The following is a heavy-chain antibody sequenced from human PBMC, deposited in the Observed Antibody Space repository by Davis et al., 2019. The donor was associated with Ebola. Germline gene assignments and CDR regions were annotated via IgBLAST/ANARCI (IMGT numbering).Heavy chain of an antibody. Sequence: SLKISCVASGFTFHDYAMHWVRQAPGKGLEWVSSISWNSGSIGYADSVKGRFTISRDNSKNTLYLQMNSLRADDTAVYYCAKGEGGNWNFRWGQGTLVTVSS. CDR3: AKGEGGNWNFR. CDR2: ISWNSGSI. J-gene: IGHJ4*02. V-gene: IGHV3-9*01. CDR1: GFTFHDYA. D-gene: IGHD1-7*01.